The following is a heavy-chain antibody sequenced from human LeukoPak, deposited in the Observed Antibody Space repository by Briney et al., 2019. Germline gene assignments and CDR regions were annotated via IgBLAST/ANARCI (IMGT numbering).Heavy chain of an antibody. Sequence: GGSLRLSCAASGFTFSSYWMSWVRQAPGKGLEWVANIKQDGSEKYYVDSVKGRFTISRDNAKNSLYLQTNSLRAEDTAVYYCARGSEDIVVVPAAIGGVAVAANFDYWGQGTLVTVSS. CDR1: GFTFSSYW. CDR3: ARGSEDIVVVPAAIGGVAVAANFDY. V-gene: IGHV3-7*01. J-gene: IGHJ4*02. CDR2: IKQDGSEK. D-gene: IGHD2-2*01.